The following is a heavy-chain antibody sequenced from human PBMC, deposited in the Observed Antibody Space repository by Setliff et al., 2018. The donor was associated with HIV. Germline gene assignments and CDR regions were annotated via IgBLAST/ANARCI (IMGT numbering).Heavy chain of an antibody. Sequence: PSETLSLTCTVSGGSISSSSYYWGWIRQPPGKGLEWIGNIYYSGSTYYNPSLKSRVTIYVDTSENQFSLRLNSVTAADTAVYYCARYRYYYDSSGYGRWFDPWGQGTLVTVSS. CDR3: ARYRYYYDSSGYGRWFDP. J-gene: IGHJ5*02. CDR2: IYYSGST. D-gene: IGHD3-22*01. CDR1: GGSISSSSYY. V-gene: IGHV4-39*01.